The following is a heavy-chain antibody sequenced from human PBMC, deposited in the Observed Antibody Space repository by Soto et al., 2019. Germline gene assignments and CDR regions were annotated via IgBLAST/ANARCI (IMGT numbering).Heavy chain of an antibody. V-gene: IGHV3-23*01. D-gene: IGHD5-12*01. CDR2: LSVGGART. Sequence: EVQVLESGGGLVQPGGSLRLSCAAFGFTFSTNSMAWVRQTPGKGLEWVSGLSVGGARTFYLESVKGRFTISSDTSKNVVYRQMNSLRADDTAVYFCAKWDGYGDSWGQGTLVTVSS. J-gene: IGHJ5*01. CDR3: AKWDGYGDS. CDR1: GFTFSTNS.